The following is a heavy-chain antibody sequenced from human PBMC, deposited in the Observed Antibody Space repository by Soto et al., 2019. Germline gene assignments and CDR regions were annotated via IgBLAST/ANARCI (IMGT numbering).Heavy chain of an antibody. J-gene: IGHJ4*01. D-gene: IGHD3-22*01. CDR3: ERTDSTGYYNY. V-gene: IGHV5-51*01. CDR2: VFPADSDT. Sequence: GEYLKISCKGSGDSFTNHWIAWVRQMPGKGLEWMAIVFPADSDTRYSPSFQGQVTVSADKSISTAYLQWSSLQASDSAIYYCERTDSTGYYNYWRHGTQVTVFS. CDR1: GDSFTNHW.